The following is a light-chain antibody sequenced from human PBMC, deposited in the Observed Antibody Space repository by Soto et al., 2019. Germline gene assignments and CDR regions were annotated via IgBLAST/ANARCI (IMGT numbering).Light chain of an antibody. CDR3: HCYQLGDTPVHS. J-gene: IGKJ2*01. Sequence: EIVLTQSPGTLSLSPGESATLSCRASQSMRSSYLAWYQQKPGQAPRLLIYAASARATGLPDRFSGSGSGTAVTLFTRRLETEESAMYYWHCYQLGDTPVHSFGQGTKVEI. CDR1: QSMRSSY. V-gene: IGKV3-20*01. CDR2: AAS.